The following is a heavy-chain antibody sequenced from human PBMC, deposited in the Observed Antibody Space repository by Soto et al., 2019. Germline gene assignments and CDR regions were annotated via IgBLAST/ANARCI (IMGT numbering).Heavy chain of an antibody. CDR3: ARDSFKYDFWSGYYAFDY. CDR2: ISAYNGNT. Sequence: GPVVKKPGASVKVSCKASGYSFTNYGISWVRQGPGQGLEWMGWISAYNGNTNYAQKVQGRVSVTTDTSTSTAYMELRSLRSDDTAVYYCARDSFKYDFWSGYYAFDYWGQGTLVTVSS. V-gene: IGHV1-18*01. J-gene: IGHJ4*02. CDR1: GYSFTNYG. D-gene: IGHD3-3*01.